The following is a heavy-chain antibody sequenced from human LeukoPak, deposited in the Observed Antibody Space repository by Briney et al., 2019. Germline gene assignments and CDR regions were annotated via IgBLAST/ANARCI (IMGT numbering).Heavy chain of an antibody. D-gene: IGHD2-15*01. CDR1: GYTFTSYA. CDR2: INAGNGNT. V-gene: IGHV1-3*01. J-gene: IGHJ4*02. Sequence: ASVKVSCKASGYTFTSYAMHWVRQAPEQRLEWMGWINAGNGNTKYSQKFQGRVTITRDTSASTAYMELSSLRSEDTAVYYCARESVGGDYFDYWGQGTLVTVSS. CDR3: ARESVGGDYFDY.